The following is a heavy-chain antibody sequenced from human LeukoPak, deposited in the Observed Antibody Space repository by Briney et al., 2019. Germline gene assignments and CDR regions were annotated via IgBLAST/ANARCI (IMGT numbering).Heavy chain of an antibody. CDR3: ARDGAYSSSWFTTDY. V-gene: IGHV3-33*01. D-gene: IGHD6-13*01. CDR1: GFTFSSYG. CDR2: IWYDGSNK. J-gene: IGHJ4*02. Sequence: GGSLRLSCAASGFTFSSYGMHWVRQAPGKGLEWVAVIWYDGSNKYYAVSVKGRFTISRDNSKNTLYLQMNSLRAEDTAVYYCARDGAYSSSWFTTDYWGQGTLVTVSS.